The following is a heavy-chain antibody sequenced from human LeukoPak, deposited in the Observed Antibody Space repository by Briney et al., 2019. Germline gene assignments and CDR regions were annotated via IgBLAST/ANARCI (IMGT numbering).Heavy chain of an antibody. CDR1: GGSISSYY. CDR3: ARGRLGRAALSSGWVDY. V-gene: IGHV4-59*12. D-gene: IGHD6-19*01. J-gene: IGHJ4*02. Sequence: PSETLSLTCTVSGGSISSYYWSWIRQPPGKGLEWIGYIYYSGSTNYNPSLKSRVTISVDTSKNQFSLKLSSVTAADTAVYYCARGRLGRAALSSGWVDYWGQGTLVTVSS. CDR2: IYYSGST.